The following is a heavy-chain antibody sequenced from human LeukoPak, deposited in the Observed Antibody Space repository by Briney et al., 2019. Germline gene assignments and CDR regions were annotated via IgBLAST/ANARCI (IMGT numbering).Heavy chain of an antibody. Sequence: PGGSLRLSCAASGFTFDDYAMHWVRQVPGKGLEWVSGISWNSGNIGYADSVKGRFTISGDNAKNSLYLQMNSLRVEDTAFYYCAKGIVGSTKGSIDYWGQGTLVTVSS. V-gene: IGHV3-9*01. CDR3: AKGIVGSTKGSIDY. J-gene: IGHJ4*02. CDR1: GFTFDDYA. D-gene: IGHD1-26*01. CDR2: ISWNSGNI.